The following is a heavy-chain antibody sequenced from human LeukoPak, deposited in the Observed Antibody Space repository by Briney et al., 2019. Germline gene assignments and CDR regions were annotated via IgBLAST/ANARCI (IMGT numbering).Heavy chain of an antibody. V-gene: IGHV3-48*03. CDR2: ISSGGITI. Sequence: PGGSLRLSCAASGFTFSSYEMNWVRQAPGKGLEWVSYISSGGITIYYADSVKGRFTISRDNAKNSLYLQMNSLRAEDTAVYYCARGRAKPDYWGQGTLATVSS. CDR3: ARGRAKPDY. CDR1: GFTFSSYE. J-gene: IGHJ4*02.